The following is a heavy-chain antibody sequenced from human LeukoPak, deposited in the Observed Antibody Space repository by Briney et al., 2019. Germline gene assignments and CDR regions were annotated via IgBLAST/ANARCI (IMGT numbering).Heavy chain of an antibody. V-gene: IGHV4-34*01. CDR1: GGSFSGYY. J-gene: IGHJ4*02. D-gene: IGHD3-3*01. CDR2: INHSGST. CDR3: ARGGRGITIFGAKDY. Sequence: PSETLSLTCAVYGGSFSGYYWSWIRQPPGKGLEWIGEINHSGSTNYNPSLKSRVTISVDTSKNQFSLKLSSVTAADTAVYYCARGGRGITIFGAKDYWGQGTLVTVSS.